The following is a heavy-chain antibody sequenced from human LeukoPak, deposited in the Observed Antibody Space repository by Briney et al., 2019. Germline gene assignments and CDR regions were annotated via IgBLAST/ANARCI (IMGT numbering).Heavy chain of an antibody. Sequence: GRSLRLSCAASGFTVSSNYMSWVRQAPGKGLEWVSVIYSGGSTYYADSVKGRFTISRDNSKNTLYLQMNSLRAEDTAVYYCARDRGEFSHFDYWGQGTLVTVSS. J-gene: IGHJ4*02. V-gene: IGHV3-66*02. CDR3: ARDRGEFSHFDY. D-gene: IGHD3-16*01. CDR2: IYSGGST. CDR1: GFTVSSNY.